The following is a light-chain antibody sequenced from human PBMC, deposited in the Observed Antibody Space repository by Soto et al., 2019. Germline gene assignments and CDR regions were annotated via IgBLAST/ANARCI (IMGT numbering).Light chain of an antibody. CDR1: QGVSAY. Sequence: DIQLTQSPSSLSSSAGDRATISCRASQGVSAYLHWYQQRPGPAPKLLIYAASNLLTGVPASFSGSGSGTNFTLTISSLQPEDFATYYCQQRGKTPHTFGQGTKLETK. CDR3: QQRGKTPHT. J-gene: IGKJ2*01. V-gene: IGKV1-39*01. CDR2: AAS.